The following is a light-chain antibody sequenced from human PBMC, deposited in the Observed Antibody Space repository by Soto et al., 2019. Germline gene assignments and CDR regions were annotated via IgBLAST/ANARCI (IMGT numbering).Light chain of an antibody. J-gene: IGKJ3*01. CDR3: QQRSSWPFT. V-gene: IGKV3-15*01. Sequence: EIVMMQSPATLSVSPRERATLSCRASQALGTNLAWYQHKPGQAPRLLIYGASTRATGVPVRFSGSGSETEFTLSISSLQSDDLAVYYCQQRSSWPFTFGPGTKVDIK. CDR2: GAS. CDR1: QALGTN.